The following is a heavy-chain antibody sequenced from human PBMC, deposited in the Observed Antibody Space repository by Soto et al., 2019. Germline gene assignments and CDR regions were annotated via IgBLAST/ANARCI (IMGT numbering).Heavy chain of an antibody. D-gene: IGHD2-15*01. J-gene: IGHJ6*03. Sequence: KPSETLSLTCTVSGGSIGTYYWSWIRQPPGKGLEWIGYIYYSGTTNYNPSLKSRVTISVDTSKNQFSLKLSSVTAADTAIYYCARGRGYCSGGSCYLILGYYYYYMDVWGKGTTVTVSS. CDR1: GGSIGTYY. CDR2: IYYSGTT. CDR3: ARGRGYCSGGSCYLILGYYYYYMDV. V-gene: IGHV4-59*01.